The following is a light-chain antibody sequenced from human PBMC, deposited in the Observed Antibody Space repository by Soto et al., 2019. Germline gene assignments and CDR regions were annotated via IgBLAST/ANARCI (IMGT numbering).Light chain of an antibody. CDR2: DAS. J-gene: IGKJ1*01. Sequence: EIVLTQSPATQSLSPGERATLSCRASQSVSSSYLAWYQQKPGQAPRLLFYDASTRATGIPARFSGSGSGTDFTLTISSLEPEHFAVYYCQQRSNWPRTFGQGTKVEIK. CDR3: QQRSNWPRT. CDR1: QSVSSSY. V-gene: IGKV3D-20*02.